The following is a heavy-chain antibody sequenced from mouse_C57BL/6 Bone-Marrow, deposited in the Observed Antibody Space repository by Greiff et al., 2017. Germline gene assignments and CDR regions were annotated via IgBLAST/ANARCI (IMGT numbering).Heavy chain of an antibody. Sequence: QVQLQQPGAELVKPGASVKLSCKASGYTFTSYWMHWVKQRPGQGLEWIGMIHPDSGSTNYNEKFQSKATLTVDKSSSTAYMQLSSLTSEDSAVYYCARGYYGSLYFDYWGQGTTLTVSS. CDR1: GYTFTSYW. CDR2: IHPDSGST. J-gene: IGHJ2*01. CDR3: ARGYYGSLYFDY. V-gene: IGHV1-64*01. D-gene: IGHD1-1*01.